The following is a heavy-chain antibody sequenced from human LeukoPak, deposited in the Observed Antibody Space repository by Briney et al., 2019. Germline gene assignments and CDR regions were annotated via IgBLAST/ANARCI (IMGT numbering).Heavy chain of an antibody. CDR2: INPNSGGT. CDR1: GYTFTGYY. CDR3: ARDPGDGYNDYYYYYMDV. J-gene: IGHJ6*03. D-gene: IGHD5-24*01. V-gene: IGHV1-2*02. Sequence: ASVKVSCKASGYTFTGYYMHWVRQAPGQGLEWMGWINPNSGGTNYAQKFQGRVTMTRDTSISTAYMELSRLRSDDTAVYYCARDPGDGYNDYYYYYMDVWGKGTTVTISS.